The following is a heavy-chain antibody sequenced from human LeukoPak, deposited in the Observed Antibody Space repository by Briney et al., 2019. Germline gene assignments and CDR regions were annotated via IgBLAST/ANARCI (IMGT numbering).Heavy chain of an antibody. Sequence: ASVKVSCKASGYTFTSYGISWVRQAPGQGHEWMGWISAYNGNTNYAQKLQGRVTMTTDTSTSTAYMELRSLRSDDTAVYYCARGTAMSFLYYFDYWGQGTLVTVSS. J-gene: IGHJ4*02. CDR1: GYTFTSYG. D-gene: IGHD5-18*01. CDR3: ARGTAMSFLYYFDY. CDR2: ISAYNGNT. V-gene: IGHV1-18*04.